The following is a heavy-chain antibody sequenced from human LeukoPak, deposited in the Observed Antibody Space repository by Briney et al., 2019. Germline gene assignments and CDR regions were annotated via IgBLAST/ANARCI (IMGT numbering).Heavy chain of an antibody. J-gene: IGHJ5*02. CDR1: GGTFSSYA. CDR3: ARDLTVTSRDNWFDP. CDR2: IIPIFGTA. V-gene: IGHV1-69*05. D-gene: IGHD4-11*01. Sequence: SVKVSCKASGGTFSSYAISWVRQAPGQGLEWMGGIIPIFGTANYAQKFRGRVTITTDESTSTAYMELSSLRSEDTAVYYCARDLTVTSRDNWFDPWGQGTLVTVSS.